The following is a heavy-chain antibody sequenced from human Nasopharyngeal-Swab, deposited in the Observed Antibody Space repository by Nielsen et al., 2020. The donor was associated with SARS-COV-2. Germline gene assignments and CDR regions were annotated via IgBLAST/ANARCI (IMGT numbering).Heavy chain of an antibody. D-gene: IGHD2-2*02. J-gene: IGHJ3*02. CDR3: ARDGDIVVVPAAIIWEGAFDI. V-gene: IGHV1-8*03. CDR1: GYTFTSYD. CDR2: MNPNSGNT. Sequence: ASVKVSCKASGYTFTSYDINWVRQATGQGLEWMGWMNPNSGNTGYAQKFQGRVTITRNTSISTAYMELSSLRSEDTAVYYCARDGDIVVVPAAIIWEGAFDIWGQGTMVIVSS.